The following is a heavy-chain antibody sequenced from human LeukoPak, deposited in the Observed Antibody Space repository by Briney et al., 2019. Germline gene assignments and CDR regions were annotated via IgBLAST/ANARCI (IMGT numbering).Heavy chain of an antibody. D-gene: IGHD4-17*01. Sequence: GASVKVSCKASGYTFTSYGISWVRQAPGQALEWMGWISGYNGNTNYAQKLQGRVTLTTDTSTSTAYMDLRSLRSDDTAMYYCAREIYGRFDFWGQGTLVTVSS. CDR2: ISGYNGNT. V-gene: IGHV1-18*01. J-gene: IGHJ4*02. CDR3: AREIYGRFDF. CDR1: GYTFTSYG.